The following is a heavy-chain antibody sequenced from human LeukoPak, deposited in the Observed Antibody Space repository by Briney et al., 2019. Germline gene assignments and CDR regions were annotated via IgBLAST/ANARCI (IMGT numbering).Heavy chain of an antibody. CDR1: GFTFSSYA. CDR2: IKSKTDGGTT. J-gene: IGHJ4*02. D-gene: IGHD3-22*01. Sequence: GGSLRLSCAASGFTFSSYALSWVRQAPGKGLEWVGRIKSKTDGGTTDYAAPVKGRFTISRDDSKNTLYLQMNSLKTEDTAVYYCTTERRDYDSSGYYLDYWGQGTLVTVSS. V-gene: IGHV3-15*01. CDR3: TTERRDYDSSGYYLDY.